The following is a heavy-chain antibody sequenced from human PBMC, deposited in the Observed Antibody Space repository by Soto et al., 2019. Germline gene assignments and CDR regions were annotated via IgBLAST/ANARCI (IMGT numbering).Heavy chain of an antibody. J-gene: IGHJ4*02. CDR2: IGSAGDT. Sequence: EVQLVESGGSLVQPGGSLRLSCAASGFTVSRYDMHWVRQATGKGLEWVSVIGSAGDTYYPGSVKGRFTISRENAQNSLYLQMTSLRAEDTAVYYCAKADDGGTHFENWGRGTLVTVSS. D-gene: IGHD4-17*01. CDR1: GFTVSRYD. CDR3: AKADDGGTHFEN. V-gene: IGHV3-13*01.